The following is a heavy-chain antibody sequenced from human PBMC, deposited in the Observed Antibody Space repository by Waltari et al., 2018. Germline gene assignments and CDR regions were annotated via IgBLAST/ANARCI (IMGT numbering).Heavy chain of an antibody. CDR3: ARRAKGKVDY. CDR2: IYHSGST. J-gene: IGHJ4*02. V-gene: IGHV4-38-2*01. D-gene: IGHD5-12*01. Sequence: QVQLQESGPGLVKPSETLSLTCAVSGYSISSGYYWGWIRQPPGKGLEWIGSIYHSGSTYDNPSLKSRVTISVDTSKNQFSLKLSSVTAADTAGYYCARRAKGKVDYWGQGTLVTVSS. CDR1: GYSISSGYY.